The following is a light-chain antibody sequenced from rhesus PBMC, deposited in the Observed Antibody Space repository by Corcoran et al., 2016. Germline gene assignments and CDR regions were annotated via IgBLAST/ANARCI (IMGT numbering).Light chain of an antibody. V-gene: IGLV2-32*02. CDR3: SSYAGSNTYI. Sequence: QAALTQPRSVSGSPGQSVTISCTGTSSDIGGYNYVSWYQQHPGTAPKLLFYEVSKRPSGVSDRFSGSKSGNTASLTISGLQAEDEADYYCSSYAGSNTYIFGVGTRLTVL. J-gene: IGLJ1*01. CDR1: SSDIGGYNY. CDR2: EVS.